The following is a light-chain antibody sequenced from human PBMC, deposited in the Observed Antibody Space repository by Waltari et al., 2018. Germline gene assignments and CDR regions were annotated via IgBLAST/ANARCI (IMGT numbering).Light chain of an antibody. CDR3: QQHGTLPAT. CDR2: RAS. Sequence: EIVLTQSPGTASLSPGERVTLSCRASQRVGSSSLAWYQQKPGQAPRLVISRASGRATGIPDRFSGSGSGTDFSLTISRLEPEDFAVYYCQQHGTLPATFGQGTKVEIK. J-gene: IGKJ1*01. CDR1: QRVGSSS. V-gene: IGKV3-20*01.